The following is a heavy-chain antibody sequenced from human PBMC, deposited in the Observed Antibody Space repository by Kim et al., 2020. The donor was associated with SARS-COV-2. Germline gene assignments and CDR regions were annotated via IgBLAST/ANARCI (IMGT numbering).Heavy chain of an antibody. CDR2: IMPVLGAA. CDR1: GGTFNSYV. V-gene: IGHV1-69*04. CDR3: AKTDRYSSNWKLRYDS. Sequence: SVKVSCKASGGTFNSYVISWVRQAPGQGLEWMGRIMPVLGAAQYLLKFQGRVTITADRSTKTAYMEVTRLKSEDTAIYYCAKTDRYSSNWKLRYDSWGQGTLVTVPS. J-gene: IGHJ4*02. D-gene: IGHD1-1*01.